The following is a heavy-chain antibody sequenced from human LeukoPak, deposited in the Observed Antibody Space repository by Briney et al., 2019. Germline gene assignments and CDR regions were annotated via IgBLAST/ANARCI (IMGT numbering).Heavy chain of an antibody. V-gene: IGHV3-30*04. Sequence: PGRSLRLSCAASGFTFSSYAFHWVRQAPGKGLQWVAVISYEGSNKYYADSVKGRFTISRDDSKNTVYLQMNSLRSEDTAVYYCARDQLAFSGYDTLFDHWGQGTLVAVSS. CDR1: GFTFSSYA. CDR3: ARDQLAFSGYDTLFDH. J-gene: IGHJ4*02. D-gene: IGHD5-12*01. CDR2: ISYEGSNK.